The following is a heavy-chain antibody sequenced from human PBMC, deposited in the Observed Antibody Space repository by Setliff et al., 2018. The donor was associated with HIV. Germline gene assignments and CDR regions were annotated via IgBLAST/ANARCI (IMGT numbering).Heavy chain of an antibody. D-gene: IGHD5-18*01. Sequence: SETLSLTCTVSGVSISSYYWSWIRQPPGKGLEYIGYIYSNGGTNYNPSLKSRVTISVDTSKNQFYLKLTSVTAADTAVYYCARGGYRDGYDYWGQGTLVTVSS. J-gene: IGHJ4*02. V-gene: IGHV4-59*01. CDR1: GVSISSYY. CDR3: ARGGYRDGYDY. CDR2: IYSNGGT.